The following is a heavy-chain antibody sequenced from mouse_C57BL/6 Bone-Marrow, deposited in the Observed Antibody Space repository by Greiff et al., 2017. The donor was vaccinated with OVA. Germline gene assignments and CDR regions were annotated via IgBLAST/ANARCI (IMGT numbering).Heavy chain of an antibody. CDR1: GYSITSGYY. CDR3: ARDEYYYGSSPWFAY. Sequence: ESGPGLVKPSQSLSLTCSVTGYSITSGYYWNWIRQFPGNKLEWMGYISYDGSNNYNPSLKNRISITRDTSKNQFFLKLNSVTTEDTATYYCARDEYYYGSSPWFAYWGQGTLVTVSA. J-gene: IGHJ3*01. V-gene: IGHV3-6*01. D-gene: IGHD1-1*01. CDR2: ISYDGSN.